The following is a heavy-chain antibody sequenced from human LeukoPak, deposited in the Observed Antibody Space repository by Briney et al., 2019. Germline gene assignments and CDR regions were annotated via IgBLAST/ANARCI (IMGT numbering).Heavy chain of an antibody. CDR3: ARREVVDTIMVDDY. J-gene: IGHJ4*02. D-gene: IGHD5-18*01. CDR1: GGSFSGYF. Sequence: SETLSLTCAVYGGSFSGYFWSWLRQPPGKGLEWIGEINDGGSINYNPSLKSRITISVDTSKNQFSLKLTSVTSVDTAIYYCARREVVDTIMVDDYWGQGSLVSVSS. V-gene: IGHV4-34*01. CDR2: INDGGSI.